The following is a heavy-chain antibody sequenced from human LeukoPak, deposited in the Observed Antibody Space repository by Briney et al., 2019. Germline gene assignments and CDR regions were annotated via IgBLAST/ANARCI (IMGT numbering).Heavy chain of an antibody. CDR1: GFTFSKYD. Sequence: GGSLRLSCTASGFTFSKYDMIWVRQAPGKGLEWVASINHNGNVNYYVDSVKGRFTISRDNAKNSLYLQMSNLRAEDTAVYFCARGGGLDVWGQGATVTVSS. CDR2: INHNGNVN. V-gene: IGHV3-7*03. J-gene: IGHJ6*02. CDR3: ARGGGLDV. D-gene: IGHD3-16*01.